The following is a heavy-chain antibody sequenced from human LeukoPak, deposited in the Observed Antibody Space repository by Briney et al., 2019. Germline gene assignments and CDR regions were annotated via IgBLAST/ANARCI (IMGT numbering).Heavy chain of an antibody. Sequence: GSLRLSCAASGFTFDDYGMSWVRQAPGKGLEWIGYIYYTGATNYNPSLESRVTISIDRSKRQLSLELRSVTAADTAVYYCARDRRESSKANDAFDIWGQGTMVTVSP. D-gene: IGHD4-11*01. CDR3: ARDRRESSKANDAFDI. CDR2: IYYTGAT. CDR1: GFTFDDYG. J-gene: IGHJ3*02. V-gene: IGHV4-59*01.